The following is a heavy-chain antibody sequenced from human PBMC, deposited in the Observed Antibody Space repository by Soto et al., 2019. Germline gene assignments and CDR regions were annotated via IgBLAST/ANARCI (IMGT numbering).Heavy chain of an antibody. V-gene: IGHV3-64D*06. CDR3: VKEERVVVGGFDS. J-gene: IGHJ4*02. CDR1: GFTLSSYD. CDR2: VSKKGNNI. Sequence: HPGGSLRLSCSASGFTLSSYDMHWVRQAPGKGLEYVSGVSKKGNNIYYAAPVKGRFTISRDTFKDTLFLQMTSLRAEDTALYYCVKEERVVVGGFDSWGQGGLVTVSS. D-gene: IGHD3-3*01.